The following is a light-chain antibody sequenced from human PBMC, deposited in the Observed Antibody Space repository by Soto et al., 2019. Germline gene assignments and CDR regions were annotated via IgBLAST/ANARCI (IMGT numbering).Light chain of an antibody. CDR3: QQRNIWPPVT. V-gene: IGKV3-11*01. CDR2: LTS. Sequence: EIVLTQSPATLSAFPGDRVTLSCRASQALNTRLAWYQHKPGQAPRLLIYLTSNRAAGVPSRFSAWGSETDFTLTISDVQPEDFAVYYCQQRNIWPPVTFGQGTRLEI. J-gene: IGKJ5*01. CDR1: QALNTR.